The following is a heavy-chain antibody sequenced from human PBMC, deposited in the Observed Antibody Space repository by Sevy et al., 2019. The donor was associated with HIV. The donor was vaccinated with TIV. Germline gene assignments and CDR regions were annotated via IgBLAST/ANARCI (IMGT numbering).Heavy chain of an antibody. J-gene: IGHJ5*02. V-gene: IGHV3-7*01. D-gene: IGHD7-27*01. CDR3: ARDPDWGALDR. CDR1: GFTFSDFW. CDR2: INQDERHI. Sequence: GGSLRLSCEVSGFTFSDFWMTWVRQSPGKGLEWVAYINQDERHINLLDAVRGRFTNSRDNAKNSLYLQMDSLRAEDTAISYCARDPDWGALDRWGQGTLVTVSS.